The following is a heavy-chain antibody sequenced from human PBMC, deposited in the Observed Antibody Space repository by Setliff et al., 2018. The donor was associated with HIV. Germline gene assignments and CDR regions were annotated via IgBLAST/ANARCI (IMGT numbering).Heavy chain of an antibody. CDR2: IHTSGST. CDR1: GGSISSGSYY. Sequence: SETLSLTCTVSGGSISSGSYYWSWIRQPAGKGLEWIGHIHTSGSTNYNPSLKSRLTISVDTSKNQVSLKLSSVTAADTAVYHCARAGSYGWDYWGQGTLVTVSS. J-gene: IGHJ4*02. CDR3: ARAGSYGWDY. V-gene: IGHV4-61*09. D-gene: IGHD5-18*01.